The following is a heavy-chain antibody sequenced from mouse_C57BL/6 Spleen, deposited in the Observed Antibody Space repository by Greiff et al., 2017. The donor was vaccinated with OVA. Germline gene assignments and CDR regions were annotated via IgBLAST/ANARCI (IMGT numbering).Heavy chain of an antibody. CDR1: GYTFTDYY. CDR2: INPNNGGT. Sequence: EVQLQQSGPELVKPGASVKISCKASGYTFTDYYMNWVKQSHGKSLEWIGDINPNNGGTSYNQKFKGKATLTVDKSSSTAYMELRSLTSEDSAVYYCAIPYYSNYVNAMDYWGQGTSVTVSS. D-gene: IGHD2-5*01. J-gene: IGHJ4*01. CDR3: AIPYYSNYVNAMDY. V-gene: IGHV1-26*01.